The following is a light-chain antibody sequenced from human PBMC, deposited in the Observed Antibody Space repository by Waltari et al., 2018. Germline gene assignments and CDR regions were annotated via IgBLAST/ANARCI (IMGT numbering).Light chain of an antibody. CDR3: GTWDSSLSAWV. CDR2: ANN. CDR1: SANIENNY. V-gene: IGLV1-51*01. J-gene: IGLJ3*02. Sequence: QSVLTQPPSVSAAPGQKVTISCSGSSANIENNYVSWYHHLPRTSTKAIFYANNKRPSWMPDRVSCCKSGASATLGISGLQTGDEADYYCGTWDSSLSAWVFGGGTKLTVL.